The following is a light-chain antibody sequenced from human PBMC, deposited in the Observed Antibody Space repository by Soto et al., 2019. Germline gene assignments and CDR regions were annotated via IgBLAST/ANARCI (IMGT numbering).Light chain of an antibody. Sequence: EVVLTQSPATLSLSPGERATLSCRASQSVGSYLAWYQQKPGQAPRLLLYDASNRASGIPARFSGSGSGTDFALTISSLEPEDFAIYYCQQRSNWHTFGGGTKVEIK. CDR2: DAS. J-gene: IGKJ4*01. CDR1: QSVGSY. V-gene: IGKV3-11*01. CDR3: QQRSNWHT.